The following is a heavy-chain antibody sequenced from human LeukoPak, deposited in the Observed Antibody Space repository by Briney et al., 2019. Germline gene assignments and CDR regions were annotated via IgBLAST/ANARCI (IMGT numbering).Heavy chain of an antibody. D-gene: IGHD5-12*01. Sequence: GESLKISCKGFGYSFTSYWIGWVRHMPGKGLERMGIIYPGDSDTRYSPSFQGQVTISADKSISTAYLQWSSLKASDTAMYYCASLVNGGYRYFDYWGQGTLVTVSS. CDR3: ASLVNGGYRYFDY. V-gene: IGHV5-51*01. CDR2: IYPGDSDT. CDR1: GYSFTSYW. J-gene: IGHJ4*02.